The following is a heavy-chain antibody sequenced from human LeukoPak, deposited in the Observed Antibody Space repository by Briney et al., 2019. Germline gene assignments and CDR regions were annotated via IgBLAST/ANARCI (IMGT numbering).Heavy chain of an antibody. CDR2: INHSGST. D-gene: IGHD6-19*01. V-gene: IGHV4-34*01. CDR1: GGSFSGYY. CDR3: ARGRVYSSGWYRYVFDY. Sequence: PSETLSLTCAVYGGSFSGYYWSWIRQPPGKGLEWIGEINHSGSTNYNPSLKSRVTISVDTSKNQFSLKLSSVTAADTAVYYCARGRVYSSGWYRYVFDYWGQGTLVTVSS. J-gene: IGHJ4*02.